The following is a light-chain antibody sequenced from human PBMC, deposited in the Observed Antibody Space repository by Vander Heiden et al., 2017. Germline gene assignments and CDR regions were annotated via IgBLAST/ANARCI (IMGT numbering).Light chain of an antibody. CDR2: EVS. Sequence: DIVMTQPPPSLSVTPGQPASISCKSSQSLLHSNGRTYLFWYLQKPGQPPQLLISEVSNRFSGVPDRFSGSGSGTDFTLKISRVEAEDVGVYYCLQSTHFPLTFGGGTKVEI. CDR1: QSLLHSNGRTY. J-gene: IGKJ4*01. CDR3: LQSTHFPLT. V-gene: IGKV2D-29*01.